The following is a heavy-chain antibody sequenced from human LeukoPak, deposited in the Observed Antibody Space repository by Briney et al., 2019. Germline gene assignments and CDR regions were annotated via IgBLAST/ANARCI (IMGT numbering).Heavy chain of an antibody. D-gene: IGHD1-1*01. Sequence: KSSETLSLTCTVSGGSISSYYWSWTRQPPGKGLEWIGYIYYSGSTNYNPSLKSRVTISVDTSKNQFSLKLSSVTAADTAVYYCARGTYPNWYFDLWGRGTLVTVSS. J-gene: IGHJ2*01. V-gene: IGHV4-59*01. CDR1: GGSISSYY. CDR2: IYYSGST. CDR3: ARGTYPNWYFDL.